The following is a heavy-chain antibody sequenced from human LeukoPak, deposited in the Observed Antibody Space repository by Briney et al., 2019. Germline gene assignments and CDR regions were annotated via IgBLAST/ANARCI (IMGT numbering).Heavy chain of an antibody. CDR2: ISSSSSYI. D-gene: IGHD3-22*01. CDR3: ARDPTTYDSSGYYGY. CDR1: GFTFSSYS. Sequence: GGSLRLSCAASGFTFSSYSMNWVRQAPGKGLEWVSSISSSSSYIYYADSVKGRFTISRDNAKNSLYLQMNSLRAEDTAVYYCARDPTTYDSSGYYGYWGQGTLVTVSS. J-gene: IGHJ4*02. V-gene: IGHV3-21*01.